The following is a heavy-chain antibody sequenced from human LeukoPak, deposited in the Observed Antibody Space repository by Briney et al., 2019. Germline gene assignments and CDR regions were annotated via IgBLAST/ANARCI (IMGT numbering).Heavy chain of an antibody. CDR2: IYPNNGGT. V-gene: IGHV1-2*02. CDR3: ARVRYCSSTSCSSGYSDY. J-gene: IGHJ4*02. Sequence: ASVKVSCKASGYSFTGYYIYWVRQAPGQGLEWVGWIYPNNGGTNYAQKFQGRVTMTRDTSISTAYMDLSRLRSDDTAIYYCARVRYCSSTSCSSGYSDYWGQGTLVTVSS. CDR1: GYSFTGYY. D-gene: IGHD2-2*01.